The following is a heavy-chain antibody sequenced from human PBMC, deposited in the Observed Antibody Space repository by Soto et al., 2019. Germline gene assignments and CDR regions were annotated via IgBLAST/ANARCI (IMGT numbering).Heavy chain of an antibody. CDR3: ARGPRSFTVTFGDFLDF. D-gene: IGHD2-21*02. J-gene: IGHJ4*02. CDR1: GYTFTSYG. Sequence: EASVKVSCKASGYTFTSYGITWVRQAPGQGPEWMGWITPYNGNTNYAQNFQGRVTMTTDTSTNTAYMELTGLTSDDTAVYYCARGPRSFTVTFGDFLDFWGQGTLVTVSS. CDR2: ITPYNGNT. V-gene: IGHV1-18*01.